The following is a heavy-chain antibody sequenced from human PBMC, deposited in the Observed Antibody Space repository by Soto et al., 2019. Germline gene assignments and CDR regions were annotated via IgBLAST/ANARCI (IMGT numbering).Heavy chain of an antibody. V-gene: IGHV3-74*01. J-gene: IGHJ4*02. Sequence: EVQLVESGGGLVQPGGSLRLSCAASGFTFSSYWMHWVRQAPGKGLVWDSRISSDGSSTSYADSVKGRFTISRDNAKNTLYLQMNSLRAEDTAVYYCATGEELVIIKWGQGTLVTVSS. CDR1: GFTFSSYW. D-gene: IGHD3-9*01. CDR3: ATGEELVIIK. CDR2: ISSDGSST.